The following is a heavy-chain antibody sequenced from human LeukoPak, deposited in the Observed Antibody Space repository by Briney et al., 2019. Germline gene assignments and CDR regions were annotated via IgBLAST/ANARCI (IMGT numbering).Heavy chain of an antibody. CDR3: AKGIEVVTSGFDY. Sequence: TGGSLRLSCAASGFTFSSYAMSWVRQAPGRGQEWVSAISGSGGSTYYADSVKGRFTISRDNSKNTLYLQMNSLRAEDTAVYYCAKGIEVVTSGFDYWGQGTLVTVSS. V-gene: IGHV3-23*01. CDR1: GFTFSSYA. CDR2: ISGSGGST. D-gene: IGHD4-23*01. J-gene: IGHJ4*02.